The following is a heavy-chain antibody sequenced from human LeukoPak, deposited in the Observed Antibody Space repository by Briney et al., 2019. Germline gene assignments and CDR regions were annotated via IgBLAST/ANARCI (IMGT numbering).Heavy chain of an antibody. J-gene: IGHJ4*02. CDR1: GGSISRSSYY. V-gene: IGHV4-39*07. CDR2: IYYSGST. CDR3: ARVQTTVTTVIDY. Sequence: LETLSLTCTVSGGSISRSSYYWGCIRHPPGKGLGWLGSIYYSGSTYYNPSLKSRVTIPVDTSKNQFSLKLSSVTAADTAVYYCARVQTTVTTVIDYWGQGTLVTVSS. D-gene: IGHD4-11*01.